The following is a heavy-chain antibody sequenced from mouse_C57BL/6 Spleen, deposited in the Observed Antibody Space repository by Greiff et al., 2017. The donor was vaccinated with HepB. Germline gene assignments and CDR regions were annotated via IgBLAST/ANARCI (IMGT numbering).Heavy chain of an antibody. CDR2: IDPSDSET. V-gene: IGHV1-52*01. D-gene: IGHD3-1*01. CDR1: GYTFTSYW. CDR3: ARSRTGAMDY. J-gene: IGHJ4*01. Sequence: VQLQQPGAELVRPGSSVKLSYKASGYTFTSYWMHWVKQRPIQGLEWIGNIDPSDSETHYNQKFKDKATLTVDKSSSTAYMQLSSLTSEDSAVYYCARSRTGAMDYWGQGTSVTVSS.